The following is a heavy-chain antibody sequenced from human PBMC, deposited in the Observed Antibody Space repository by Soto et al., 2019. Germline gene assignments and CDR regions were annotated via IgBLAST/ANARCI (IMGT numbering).Heavy chain of an antibody. CDR3: AKDTSSSPYDMDV. Sequence: EVQVLESGGGSVQPGGSLRLSCAASGFTFSNFAMSWVRHAPGKGLEWVSEITGSTGTTYYADSVKGRFVISRDNSKNTLHLQMNSLRAEDTAVYYCAKDTSSSPYDMDVWGKGTTVTVSS. CDR2: ITGSTGTT. J-gene: IGHJ6*03. CDR1: GFTFSNFA. D-gene: IGHD2-2*01. V-gene: IGHV3-23*01.